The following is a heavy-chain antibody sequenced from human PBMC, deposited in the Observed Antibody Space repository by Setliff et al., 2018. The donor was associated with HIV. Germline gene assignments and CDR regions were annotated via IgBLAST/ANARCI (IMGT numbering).Heavy chain of an antibody. CDR3: ARAFGSGSYRWFDP. CDR1: GGSVSGYK. D-gene: IGHD3-10*01. Sequence: SETLSLTCIVSGGSVSGYKWSWIRQSPGKGLEWIGYIYTSGITYYNPSLKSRVTISVDTSKNQFSLRLSSVTAADTAVYYCARAFGSGSYRWFDPWGQGTLVTVSS. V-gene: IGHV4-4*08. J-gene: IGHJ5*02. CDR2: IYTSGIT.